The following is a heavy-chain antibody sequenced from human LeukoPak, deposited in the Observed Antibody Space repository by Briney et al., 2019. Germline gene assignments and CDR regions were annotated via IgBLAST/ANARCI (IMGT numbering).Heavy chain of an antibody. D-gene: IGHD2-21*01. J-gene: IGHJ5*02. V-gene: IGHV1-8*03. CDR2: MNANICNT. CDR1: GYTFTSYD. Sequence: ASVKVSCXDSGYTFTSYDINWVGQATGHGGEWMGWMNANICNTGYAQTFQGTVTITTISSITTAYMELSSLRSEDTAVYYFSRVCVGDYCGSRDNCFDPWGQGTLVTVSS. CDR3: SRVCVGDYCGSRDNCFDP.